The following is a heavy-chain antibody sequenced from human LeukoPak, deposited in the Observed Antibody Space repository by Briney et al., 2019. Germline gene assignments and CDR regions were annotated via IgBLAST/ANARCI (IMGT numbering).Heavy chain of an antibody. V-gene: IGHV4-39*01. J-gene: IGHJ4*02. CDR1: GGSVSGSNYF. CDR3: ASVDYNWNYFHY. CDR2: IYSSGST. Sequence: TSETLSLTCTVSGGSVSGSNYFWGWIRQPPGKDLEWIGSIYSSGSTYYNPSLKSRVTISVDTSKNQFSLKLSSVTAADPAVCYCASVDYNWNYFHYWGQGTLVTVSS. D-gene: IGHD1-20*01.